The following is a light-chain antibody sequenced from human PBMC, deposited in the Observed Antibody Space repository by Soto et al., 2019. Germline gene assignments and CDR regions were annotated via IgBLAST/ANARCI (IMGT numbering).Light chain of an antibody. Sequence: EIVLTQSPGSLSLSPGERATLSCRASQSVTNSYLAWYQQKPGQAPRLLIYGASSRATGIPDRFGGSGSGTDFTLTISRLEPEDFAVYYCQQYNNWWTFGQGTKVDIK. V-gene: IGKV3-20*01. CDR3: QQYNNWWT. CDR1: QSVTNSY. J-gene: IGKJ1*01. CDR2: GAS.